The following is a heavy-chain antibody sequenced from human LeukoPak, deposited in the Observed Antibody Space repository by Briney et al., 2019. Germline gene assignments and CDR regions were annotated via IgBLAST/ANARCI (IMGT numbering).Heavy chain of an antibody. CDR2: ISSSSSYI. CDR3: ARDHLTYYYDSSGLY. V-gene: IGHV3-21*01. D-gene: IGHD3-22*01. J-gene: IGHJ4*02. Sequence: GGSLRLSCAASGFTFSSYSMNWVRQAPGKGLEWVSSISSSSSYIYYADSVKGRFTISGDNAKNSLYLQMNSLRAEDTAVYYCARDHLTYYYDSSGLYWGQGTLVTVSS. CDR1: GFTFSSYS.